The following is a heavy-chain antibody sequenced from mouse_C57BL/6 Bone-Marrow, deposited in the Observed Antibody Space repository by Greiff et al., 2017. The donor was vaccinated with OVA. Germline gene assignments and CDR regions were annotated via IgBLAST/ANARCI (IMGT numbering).Heavy chain of an antibody. D-gene: IGHD1-1*01. V-gene: IGHV1-5*01. CDR2: IYPGNSDT. CDR3: TRWTTVVATDYFDY. J-gene: IGHJ2*01. CDR1: GYTFTSYW. Sequence: VQLQQSGTVLARPGASVKMSCKTSGYTFTSYWMHWVKQRPGQGLEWIGAIYPGNSDTSYNQKFKGKAKLTAVTSASTAYMELSSLTNEDSAVYYCTRWTTVVATDYFDYWGQGTTLTVSS.